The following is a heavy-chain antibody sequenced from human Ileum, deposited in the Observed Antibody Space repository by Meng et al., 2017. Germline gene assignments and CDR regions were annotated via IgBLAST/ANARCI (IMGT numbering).Heavy chain of an antibody. CDR3: AFDF. J-gene: IGHJ5*01. Sequence: GRLVESGGGLVQPGGSLRLSCAASGFPFSFYAMSWVRQAPGKGLEWVSLISGNGDNTDYADSVKGRFTISRDNSKDMLYLQMNSLRVEDTAIYYCAFDFWGQGTLVTVSS. V-gene: IGHV3-23*04. CDR2: ISGNGDNT. CDR1: GFPFSFYA.